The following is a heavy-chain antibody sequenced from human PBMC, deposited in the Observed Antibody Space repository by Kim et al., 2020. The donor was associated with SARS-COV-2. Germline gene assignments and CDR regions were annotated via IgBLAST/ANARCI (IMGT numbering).Heavy chain of an antibody. D-gene: IGHD3-10*01. V-gene: IGHV3-33*05. CDR1: GFTFSSYG. Sequence: GGSLRLSCAASGFTFSSYGMHWVRQAPGKGLEWVAVISYDGSNKYYADSVKGRFTISRDNSKNTLYLQMNSLRAEDTAVYYCARDRVRGVIISEGFDPWGQGTLVTVSS. CDR2: ISYDGSNK. CDR3: ARDRVRGVIISEGFDP. J-gene: IGHJ5*02.